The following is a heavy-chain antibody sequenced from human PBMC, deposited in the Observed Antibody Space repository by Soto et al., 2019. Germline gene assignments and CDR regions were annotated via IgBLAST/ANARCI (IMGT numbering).Heavy chain of an antibody. J-gene: IGHJ4*02. V-gene: IGHV3-21*01. CDR1: GFTFSSYA. CDR3: ARAQGPFSNYFDS. Sequence: EVQLVESGGGLVKPGGSLRLSCAASGFTFSSYAMYWIRQTPGKGLERVSSIGYSGSHIYYADSVRGRFTISRDNARNSLYLQMNSLRAEDAAVYYCARAQGPFSNYFDSWGQGTQVTVSS. CDR2: IGYSGSHI.